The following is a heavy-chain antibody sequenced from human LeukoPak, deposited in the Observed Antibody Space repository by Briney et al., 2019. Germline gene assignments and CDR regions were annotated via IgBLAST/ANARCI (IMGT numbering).Heavy chain of an antibody. CDR2: ISPNSGVT. D-gene: IGHD4-23*01. CDR1: GYTFTAYY. J-gene: IGHJ3*02. CDR3: ARGYDYGGNVGAFDI. Sequence: GSSVTVSCKASGYTFTAYYIHWVRQAPGQGLEWMGWISPNSGVTNDAQKFQGRVTMTRDTYISTAYMELSRLRPADTAVYYCARGYDYGGNVGAFDIWGQGTMVTVSS. V-gene: IGHV1-2*02.